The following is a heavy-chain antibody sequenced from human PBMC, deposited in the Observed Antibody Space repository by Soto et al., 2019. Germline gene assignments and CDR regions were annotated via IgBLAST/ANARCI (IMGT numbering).Heavy chain of an antibody. J-gene: IGHJ3*02. V-gene: IGHV3-15*01. CDR3: TTMGQGVYCGGDCDAFDI. D-gene: IGHD2-21*02. CDR1: GFTFSNAW. CDR2: IKSKTDGGTT. Sequence: GGSLGLSCAASGFTFSNAWMSWVRQAPGKGLEWVGRIKSKTDGGTTDYAAPVKGRFTISRDDSKNTLYLQMNSLKTEDTAVYYCTTMGQGVYCGGDCDAFDIWGQGTMVTVSS.